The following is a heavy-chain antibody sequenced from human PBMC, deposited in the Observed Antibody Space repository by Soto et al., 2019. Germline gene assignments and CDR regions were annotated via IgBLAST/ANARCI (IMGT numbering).Heavy chain of an antibody. CDR2: ISATSTYI. J-gene: IGHJ4*02. V-gene: IGHV3-21*01. CDR1: TFNFTSYS. Sequence: VQLVESGGGLVKPGGSLRLTCAGSTFNFTSYSLNWVRQAPGKGLEWVSSISATSTYIFYADSVKGRFTVSRDNAKNSVSLQMNSLRAEDTALYYCARVNSATGSMHFDHWGQGTLVTVSS. CDR3: ARVNSATGSMHFDH. D-gene: IGHD3-9*01.